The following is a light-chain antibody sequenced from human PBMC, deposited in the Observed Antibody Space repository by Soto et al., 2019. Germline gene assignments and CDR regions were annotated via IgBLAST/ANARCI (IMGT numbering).Light chain of an antibody. J-gene: IGLJ3*02. CDR3: ALYLESGNMV. CDR2: STN. V-gene: IGLV8-61*01. Sequence: QTVVTQEPSFSVSPGGTVTLTCGLTSGSVSILSYPSWYQQTPGQAPRTLIYSTNTRSSGVPDRFSGSILGTKAALTIAGAQAEDDCHYYCALYLESGNMVFGGGTKLTVL. CDR1: SGSVSILSY.